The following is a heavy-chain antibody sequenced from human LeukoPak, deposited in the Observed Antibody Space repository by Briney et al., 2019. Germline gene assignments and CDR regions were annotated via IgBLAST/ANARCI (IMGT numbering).Heavy chain of an antibody. CDR3: ARVYRSISQWFDP. V-gene: IGHV3-66*01. Sequence: GGSLRLSCAASGFTFSSHSMNWVRQAPGKGLEWVSVIYSGGSTYYADSVKGRFTISRDNSKNTLYLQMNSLRAEDTAVYYCARVYRSISQWFDPWGQGTLVTVSS. D-gene: IGHD6-6*01. J-gene: IGHJ5*02. CDR2: IYSGGST. CDR1: GFTFSSHS.